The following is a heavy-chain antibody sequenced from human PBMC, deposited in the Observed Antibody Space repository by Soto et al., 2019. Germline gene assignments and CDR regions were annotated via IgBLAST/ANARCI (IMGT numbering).Heavy chain of an antibody. J-gene: IGHJ6*02. CDR2: IYYSGST. V-gene: IGHV4-39*01. CDR3: ARAPTRSYGMDV. Sequence: SETLSLTCTVSGGSISSSSYYWGWIRQPPGKGLEWIRSIYYSGSTYYNPSLKSRVTISVDTSKNQFSLKLSSVTAADTAVYYCARAPTRSYGMDVWGQGTTVTVSS. CDR1: GGSISSSSYY.